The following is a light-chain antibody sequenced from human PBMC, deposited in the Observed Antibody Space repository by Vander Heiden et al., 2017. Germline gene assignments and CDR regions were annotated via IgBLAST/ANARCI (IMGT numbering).Light chain of an antibody. V-gene: IGKV1-39*01. Sequence: DIQMTQSPSSLSASVGDRVTITCRASQSISSYLNWYQQKPGKAPKLLIYAASSLQSGVPSRFSGSGSGTDFTLTISSLQPEDFASYYCQQNDSSLSCTFGQGTKVEIK. CDR3: QQNDSSLSCT. CDR2: AAS. J-gene: IGKJ2*02. CDR1: QSISSY.